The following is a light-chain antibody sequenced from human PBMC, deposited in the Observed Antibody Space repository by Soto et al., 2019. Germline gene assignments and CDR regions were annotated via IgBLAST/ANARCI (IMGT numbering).Light chain of an antibody. J-gene: IGKJ1*01. CDR1: QSVSSSY. CDR3: QQYGSSTWT. Sequence: EIVLTQSPGTLSLSPGERATLSCRASQSVSSSYLAWYQQKPGQAPRPLIYGASSRAIGIPERFSGSGSGTDFTLTISRLEPEDVAVYYCQQYGSSTWTFGQGTKVEIK. V-gene: IGKV3-20*01. CDR2: GAS.